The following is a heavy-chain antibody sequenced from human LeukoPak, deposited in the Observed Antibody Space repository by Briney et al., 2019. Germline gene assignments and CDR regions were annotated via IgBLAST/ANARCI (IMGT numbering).Heavy chain of an antibody. CDR2: IRQDGSEK. Sequence: GGSLRLSCAASGFTFSAYWMTWVRQAPGKGLEWVANIRQDGSEKFYADSVRGRFTISRDNAKNSIYLQMNSLRAEDTAVYYCARWVADVGFDYWGQGTLVIVSS. J-gene: IGHJ4*02. CDR3: ARWVADVGFDY. V-gene: IGHV3-7*01. D-gene: IGHD6-19*01. CDR1: GFTFSAYW.